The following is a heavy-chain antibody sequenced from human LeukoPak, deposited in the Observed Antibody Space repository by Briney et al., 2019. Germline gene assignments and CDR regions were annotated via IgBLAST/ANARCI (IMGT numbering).Heavy chain of an antibody. CDR3: AREGGAYVPDY. CDR1: GFTFSTYS. V-gene: IGHV3-48*01. J-gene: IGHJ4*02. Sequence: GGSLRLSCAASGFTFSTYSVNWVRQAPGKGLGWVSYISSSTIYYADSVKGRFTISRDNAKNSLYLQMNSLRAEDTAVYYCAREGGAYVPDYWGQGILVTVSS. D-gene: IGHD5-12*01. CDR2: ISSSTI.